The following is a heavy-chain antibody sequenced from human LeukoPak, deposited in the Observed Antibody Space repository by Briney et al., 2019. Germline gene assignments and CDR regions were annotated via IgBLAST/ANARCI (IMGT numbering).Heavy chain of an antibody. CDR2: IYTSGST. J-gene: IGHJ6*03. D-gene: IGHD5-18*01. Sequence: SETLSLTCAVYGGSFSSYYWSWIRQPAGKGLEWIGRIYTSGSTNYNPSLKSRVTMSVDTSKNQFSLKLSSVTTADTAVYYCARDTPYSYGLYYYYYYMDVWGKGTTVTISS. CDR3: ARDTPYSYGLYYYYYYMDV. CDR1: GGSFSSYY. V-gene: IGHV4-4*07.